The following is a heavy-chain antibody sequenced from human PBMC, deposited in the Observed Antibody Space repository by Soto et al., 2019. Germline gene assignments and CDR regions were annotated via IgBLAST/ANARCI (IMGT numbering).Heavy chain of an antibody. D-gene: IGHD1-1*01. Sequence: QVQLQESGPGLVKPSQTLSLTCSVSGGSISSDRYFWSWARQHPGKGLGWIAYILNSGSTYFNPSLKSRATFPVETYKTQFSLSLHSVTASATAVYYCARVHTTLGFYSYGLDVWGQGTTVIVSS. CDR3: ARVHTTLGFYSYGLDV. CDR1: GGSISSDRYF. J-gene: IGHJ6*02. CDR2: ILNSGST. V-gene: IGHV4-31*03.